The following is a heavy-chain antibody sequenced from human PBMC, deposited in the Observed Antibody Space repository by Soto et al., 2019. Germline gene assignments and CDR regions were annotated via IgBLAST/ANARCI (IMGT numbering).Heavy chain of an antibody. V-gene: IGHV3-74*01. CDR3: ARVVRVCELVT. Sequence: EVQLVESGGGLVQPGGSLRLSCAASGFTFSSFWMHWVRQVPGKGLVWVSRINTDGSSTSYADSVKGRFTISRDNAKNTVYLQMNSLRAEDTAVYYCARVVRVCELVTWGQGTLVTVSS. D-gene: IGHD1-26*01. J-gene: IGHJ4*02. CDR1: GFTFSSFW. CDR2: INTDGSST.